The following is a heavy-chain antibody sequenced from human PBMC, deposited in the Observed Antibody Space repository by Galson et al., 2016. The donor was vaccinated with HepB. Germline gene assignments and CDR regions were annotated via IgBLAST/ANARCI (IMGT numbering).Heavy chain of an antibody. CDR1: GFTFGRYA. Sequence: SLRLSCAASGFTFGRYAMSRVRQAPGKGLEWVSAISGDGGSTYYAGSVQGRFTSSRDRSTNTMYLQMNSLRTDDTAVYYCARFTQEWLDRVYYFDYWGQGALVTGSA. J-gene: IGHJ4*02. D-gene: IGHD6-19*01. V-gene: IGHV3-23*01. CDR2: ISGDGGST. CDR3: ARFTQEWLDRVYYFDY.